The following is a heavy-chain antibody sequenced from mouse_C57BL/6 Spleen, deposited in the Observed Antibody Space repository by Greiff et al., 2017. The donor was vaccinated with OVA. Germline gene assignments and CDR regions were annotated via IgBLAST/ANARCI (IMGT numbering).Heavy chain of an antibody. Sequence: EVKLVESGEGLVKPGGSLKLSCAASGFTFSSYAMSWVRQTPEKRLEWVAYISSGGDYIYYADTVKGRFTISRDNARNTLYLQMSSLKSEDTAMYYCTREGRGRAWFAYWGQGTLVTVSA. CDR3: TREGRGRAWFAY. CDR1: GFTFSSYA. CDR2: ISSGGDYI. V-gene: IGHV5-9-1*02. D-gene: IGHD3-3*01. J-gene: IGHJ3*01.